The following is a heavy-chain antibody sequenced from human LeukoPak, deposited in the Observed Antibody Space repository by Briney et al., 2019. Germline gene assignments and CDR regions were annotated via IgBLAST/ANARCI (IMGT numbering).Heavy chain of an antibody. CDR2: IRVYNGDS. D-gene: IGHD2-2*03. CDR3: ATGYCSSTNCRIDY. CDR1: GYTFTSYG. V-gene: IGHV1-18*01. J-gene: IGHJ4*02. Sequence: ASVKVSCKASGYTFTSYGISWVRQAPGQGLEWMGWIRVYNGDSNYAQKLQGRVTMTTDTSTSTAYMELRSLRSDDTAVYYCATGYCSSTNCRIDYWGQGTLVSVSS.